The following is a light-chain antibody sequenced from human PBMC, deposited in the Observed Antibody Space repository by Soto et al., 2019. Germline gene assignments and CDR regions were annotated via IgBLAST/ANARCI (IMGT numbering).Light chain of an antibody. V-gene: IGKV3-20*01. CDR3: QQYVTAPRT. CDR1: QGLTSNF. CDR2: GAS. Sequence: IVLTQSPFTLSLSPGERATLSCRASQGLTSNFLAWYQQKPGQAPSLLIYGASNRATGVPDRFSGGGSGTDFTLTISRLEPEDFAVYFCQQYVTAPRTFGQGTKVDIK. J-gene: IGKJ1*01.